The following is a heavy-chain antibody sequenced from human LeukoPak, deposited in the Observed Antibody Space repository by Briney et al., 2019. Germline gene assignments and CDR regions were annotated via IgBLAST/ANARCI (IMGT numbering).Heavy chain of an antibody. Sequence: SETLSLTCTVSGGSISSYYWSWVRQPPGKGLEWIGYIYTSGSTNYNPSLKSRVTISVDTSKNQFSLKLSSVTAADTAVYSCARAHSSSDIVGVWGQGTLVTVSS. CDR1: GGSISSYY. J-gene: IGHJ4*02. D-gene: IGHD6-19*01. CDR3: ARAHSSSDIVGV. CDR2: IYTSGST. V-gene: IGHV4-4*09.